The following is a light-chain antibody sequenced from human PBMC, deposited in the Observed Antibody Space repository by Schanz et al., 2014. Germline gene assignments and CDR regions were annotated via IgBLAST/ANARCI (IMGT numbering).Light chain of an antibody. CDR1: SSDVGGYNY. CDR2: EVT. J-gene: IGLJ1*01. CDR3: SSYADSSTL. V-gene: IGLV2-8*01. Sequence: QSALTQPPSASGSPGQSVTISCTGTSSDVGGYNYVSWYQQHPGKAPKLMIYEVTKRPSGVPDRFSGSKSGTSASLAISGLRSEDEADYYCSSYADSSTLFGPGTKLTVL.